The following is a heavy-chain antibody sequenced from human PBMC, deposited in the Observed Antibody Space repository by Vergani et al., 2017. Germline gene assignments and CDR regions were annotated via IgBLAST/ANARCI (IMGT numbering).Heavy chain of an antibody. CDR1: GFTFSSYS. V-gene: IGHV3-48*04. CDR2: ISSSSSTI. Sequence: VQLVQSGGGLVQPGGSLRLSCAASGFTFSSYSMNWVRQAPGKGLEWVSYISSSSSTIYYADSVKGRFTISRDNAKNSLYLQMNSLRAEDSAVYYCARDPHYYDSSGYYCGFDYWGQGTLVTVSS. J-gene: IGHJ4*02. D-gene: IGHD3-22*01. CDR3: ARDPHYYDSSGYYCGFDY.